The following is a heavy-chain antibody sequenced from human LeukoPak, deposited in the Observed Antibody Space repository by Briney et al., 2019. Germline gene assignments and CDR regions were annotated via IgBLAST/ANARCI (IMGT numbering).Heavy chain of an antibody. J-gene: IGHJ5*02. CDR3: ARLPTGFPNWFDP. CDR2: IYYSGTT. CDR1: GGSIISSSYN. V-gene: IGHV4-39*01. Sequence: SETLSLTCTVSGGSIISSSYNWGWIRQPAGQGLEWIGTIYYSGTTYYNPSLQSRVTISVDTSKNEFSLKVNSVTAADTAVYYCARLPTGFPNWFDPWGQGTRVTVSS. D-gene: IGHD2-8*02.